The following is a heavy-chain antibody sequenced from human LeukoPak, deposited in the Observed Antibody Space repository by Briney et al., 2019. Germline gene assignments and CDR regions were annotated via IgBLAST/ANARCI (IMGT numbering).Heavy chain of an antibody. CDR2: IIPIFGTA. V-gene: IGHV1-69*13. CDR1: GGTFSSYA. Sequence: AASVKVSCKASGGTFSSYAISWVRQAPGQGLEWMGGIIPIFGTANYAQKFQGRVTITADESTSTAYMELSSLRSEDTAVYYCARGLDHYCYMDVWGKGTTVTVS. CDR3: ARGLDHYCYMDV. J-gene: IGHJ6*03. D-gene: IGHD3/OR15-3a*01.